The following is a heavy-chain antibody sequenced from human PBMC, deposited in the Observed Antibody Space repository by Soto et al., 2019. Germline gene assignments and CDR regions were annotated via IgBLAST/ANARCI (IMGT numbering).Heavy chain of an antibody. J-gene: IGHJ6*02. D-gene: IGHD3-10*01. CDR3: TTDPLWFGELYYYYGMDV. V-gene: IGHV1-69*13. Sequence: SVKVSCKASRVAFSKFIVTWVRQAPGLGLEWVGGIIPIFGTANYAQKFQGRVTITADESTSTSYMEVNNLRSEDTAVYYCTTDPLWFGELYYYYGMDVWGQGTTVTVSS. CDR2: IIPIFGTA. CDR1: RVAFSKFI.